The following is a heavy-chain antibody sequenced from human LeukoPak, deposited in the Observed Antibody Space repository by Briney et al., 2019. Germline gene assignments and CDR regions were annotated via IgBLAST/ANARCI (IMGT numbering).Heavy chain of an antibody. D-gene: IGHD6-6*01. J-gene: IGHJ6*02. V-gene: IGHV3-48*03. CDR2: ISSSGSTI. CDR1: GFTFSSYE. CDR3: ARDSSSSDLYGMDV. Sequence: TGGSLRLSCAASGFTFSSYEMNWVRQAPGKGLEWVSYISSSGSTIYYADSVKGRFTISRDNAKNSLYLQMNSLRAEDTAVYYCARDSSSSDLYGMDVRGQGTTVTVSS.